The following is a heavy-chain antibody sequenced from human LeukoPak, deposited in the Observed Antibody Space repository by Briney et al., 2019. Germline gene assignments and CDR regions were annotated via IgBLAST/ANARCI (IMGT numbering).Heavy chain of an antibody. J-gene: IGHJ4*02. CDR3: ARGTAGYHSSYFDY. CDR2: ICPDGTVT. V-gene: IGHV3-74*01. Sequence: GGSLRLSCAASGFTFSTYCMHWVRQAPGKGPMWVSRICPDGTVTNYADSVKARFIISRDNARNTVYLQMNSLRAEDTAVYYCARGTAGYHSSYFDYWGQGTLVTVSS. D-gene: IGHD3-16*02. CDR1: GFTFSTYC.